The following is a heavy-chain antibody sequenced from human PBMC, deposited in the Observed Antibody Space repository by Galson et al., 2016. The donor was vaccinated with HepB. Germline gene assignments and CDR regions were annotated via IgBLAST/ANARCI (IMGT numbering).Heavy chain of an antibody. D-gene: IGHD2-8*02. CDR1: GFTFSNYY. CDR2: INPSGDSN. CDR3: SSIPSNTGLDY. V-gene: IGHV1-46*01. J-gene: IGHJ4*02. Sequence: SVKVSCKASGFTFSNYYLHWVRQAPGQGLEWMGLINPSGDSNIYAQKFQGRVTMTRDTSTSTVYMEMTSLRSEDTALYYCSSIPSNTGLDYWGQVTLVTVSS.